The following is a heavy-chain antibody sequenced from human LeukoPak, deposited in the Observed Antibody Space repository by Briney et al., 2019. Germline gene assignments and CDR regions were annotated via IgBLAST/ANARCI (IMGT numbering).Heavy chain of an antibody. CDR3: ARGTLAAGGLDY. D-gene: IGHD6-13*01. Sequence: GGSLRLSCAASGFTVSSNHMAWVRQAPGKGLEWVANIKQDGREKYYVDSVKGRFTISRDSAKNSLYLQMNSLRAEDTAVYYCARGTLAAGGLDYWGQGTLVTVSS. CDR2: IKQDGREK. V-gene: IGHV3-7*01. J-gene: IGHJ4*02. CDR1: GFTVSSNH.